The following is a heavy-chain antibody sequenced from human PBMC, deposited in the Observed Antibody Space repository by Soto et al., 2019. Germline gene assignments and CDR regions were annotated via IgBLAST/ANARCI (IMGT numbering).Heavy chain of an antibody. CDR2: IGSSGSTI. CDR3: ARPRSGYGDYTPPWYFDL. V-gene: IGHV3-11*01. D-gene: IGHD4-17*01. J-gene: IGHJ2*01. Sequence: QVQLLESGGALVKPGGSLSLSCEASGFTFSNYSMSWIRQAPGKGLEWVSNIGSSGSTIYYADSVKGRFTISRDNAKNSLYLQMNSLRAEDTAVYYCARPRSGYGDYTPPWYFDLWGRGTLVTVSS. CDR1: GFTFSNYS.